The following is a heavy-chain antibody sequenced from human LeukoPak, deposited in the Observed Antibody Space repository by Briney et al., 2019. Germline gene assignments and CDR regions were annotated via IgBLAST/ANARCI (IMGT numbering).Heavy chain of an antibody. Sequence: SETLSLTCSVSGGSISPYYWSWIRQPPGKGLEWIGYIYSSGSANYNPSLKSRVTISVDTSKNHFSLKLSSVTAADTAVYYCARMGGYSGYATHWGQGTLVAVSS. CDR3: ARMGGYSGYATH. V-gene: IGHV4-59*08. D-gene: IGHD5-12*01. CDR2: IYSSGSA. J-gene: IGHJ4*02. CDR1: GGSISPYY.